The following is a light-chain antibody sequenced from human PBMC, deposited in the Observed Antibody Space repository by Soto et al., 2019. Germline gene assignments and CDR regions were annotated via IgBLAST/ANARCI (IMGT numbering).Light chain of an antibody. Sequence: IVMTQAPATLSVSPGETATLCCRASQSFSSKLGCYKQNPGQAPRLLSYGASSRATDIPARFSGSGSGTDFTLSISSLQSEDFAVYYCQQYNSFWTFGQGTKVEIK. CDR3: QQYNSFWT. CDR1: QSFSSK. J-gene: IGKJ1*01. V-gene: IGKV3-15*01. CDR2: GAS.